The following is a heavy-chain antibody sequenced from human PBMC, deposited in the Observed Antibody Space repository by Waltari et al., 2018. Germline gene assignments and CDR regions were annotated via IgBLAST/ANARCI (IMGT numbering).Heavy chain of an antibody. Sequence: QVQLQESGPGLVKPSETLSLTCTVSGGSISSSAYYWSWVRQPPGKRLEWIGYFYYDGSTNYNPSLRSRVTISADTSKNQFFLMLSSVTTADTAQYYCARHPGGWGAFDYWGQGPLVTVSS. CDR3: ARHPGGWGAFDY. V-gene: IGHV4-61*08. D-gene: IGHD3-16*01. CDR2: FYYDGST. CDR1: GGSISSSAYY. J-gene: IGHJ4*02.